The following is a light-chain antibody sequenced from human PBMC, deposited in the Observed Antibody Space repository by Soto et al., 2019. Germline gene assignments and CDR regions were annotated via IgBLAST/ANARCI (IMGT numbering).Light chain of an antibody. CDR3: QQYNNWPPGT. Sequence: EIVMTQSPATLSVSPGERATLSRRVSQSVSSNLAWYQQKPGQAPRLLIYGASTRATGIPARFSGSGSGTEFTLTISSLQSEDFAVYYCQQYNNWPPGTFGQGTKVDIK. CDR2: GAS. V-gene: IGKV3-15*01. CDR1: QSVSSN. J-gene: IGKJ1*01.